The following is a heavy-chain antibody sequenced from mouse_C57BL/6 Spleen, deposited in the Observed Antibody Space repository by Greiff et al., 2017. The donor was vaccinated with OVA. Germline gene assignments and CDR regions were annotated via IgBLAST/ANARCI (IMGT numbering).Heavy chain of an antibody. CDR2: ISSGGDYI. J-gene: IGHJ1*03. CDR3: TRAHYYGSSSYWYFDV. Sequence: EVQLQESGEGLVKPGGSLKLSCAASGFTFSSYAMSWVRQTPEMRLEWVAYISSGGDYIYYADTVKGRFTISRDNARNTLYLQMSSLKSEDTAMYYCTRAHYYGSSSYWYFDVWGTGTTVTVSS. CDR1: GFTFSSYA. D-gene: IGHD1-1*01. V-gene: IGHV5-9-1*02.